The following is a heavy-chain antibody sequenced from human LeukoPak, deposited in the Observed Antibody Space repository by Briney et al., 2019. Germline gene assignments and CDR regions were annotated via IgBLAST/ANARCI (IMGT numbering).Heavy chain of an antibody. D-gene: IGHD3-22*01. CDR2: INPNSVGT. V-gene: IGHV1-2*02. Sequence: ASVKVSCKASGYTFTGYYIHWVRQAPGQGLEWMGWINPNSVGTNYAQKFHGRVTMTKDTSISTDSMELSRLRSDDTDVYYCARYYYDSSGYYSAEYFQHWGQGTLVTVSS. CDR1: GYTFTGYY. CDR3: ARYYYDSSGYYSAEYFQH. J-gene: IGHJ1*01.